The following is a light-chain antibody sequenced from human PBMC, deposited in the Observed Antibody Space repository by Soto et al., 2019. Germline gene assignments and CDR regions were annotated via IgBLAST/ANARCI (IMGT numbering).Light chain of an antibody. V-gene: IGKV3-20*01. CDR3: QQYGSSSYT. CDR1: QSVSSSY. CDR2: DAS. Sequence: EIVLTQSPGTLSLSPGERAILSCRASQSVSSSYLAWYQQKPGQAPRLLIYDASSRATGIPDRFSGSGSGTDFTLTISRLEPEDFAVYYCQQYGSSSYTFGQGTKLEIK. J-gene: IGKJ2*01.